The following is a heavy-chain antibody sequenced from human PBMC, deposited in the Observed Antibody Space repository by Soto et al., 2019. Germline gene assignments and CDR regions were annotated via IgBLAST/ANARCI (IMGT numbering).Heavy chain of an antibody. CDR2: ISTYNGNT. Sequence: QVQLVQSGGEVKKPGASVKVSCKASGYTFNTYGISWVRQAPGQGLEWMGWISTYNGNTNYAQRLQDRLTRTIDTSTTTAYVELRRLRSDDTAVYYCARRLGSYYSGVDVWGQGTTVPVSS. CDR1: GYTFNTYG. V-gene: IGHV1-18*01. D-gene: IGHD3-16*01. J-gene: IGHJ6*02. CDR3: ARRLGSYYSGVDV.